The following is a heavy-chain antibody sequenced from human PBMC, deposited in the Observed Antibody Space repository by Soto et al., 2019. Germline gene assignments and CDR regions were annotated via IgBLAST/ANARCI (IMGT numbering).Heavy chain of an antibody. J-gene: IGHJ6*02. V-gene: IGHV3-23*01. Sequence: GGSLRLSCAASGFTFSSYAMSWVRQAPGKGLEWVSRISASGGSTYYADSVRGRFTISRDNSKNTLYLQMNSLRGEDTGVYLCAKGVPGSHGYGMDVWGQGTTVTVSS. CDR2: ISASGGST. CDR3: AKGVPGSHGYGMDV. D-gene: IGHD3-10*01. CDR1: GFTFSSYA.